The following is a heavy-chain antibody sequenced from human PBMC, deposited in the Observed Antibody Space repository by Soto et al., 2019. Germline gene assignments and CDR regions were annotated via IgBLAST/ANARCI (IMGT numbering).Heavy chain of an antibody. CDR3: ARPHSAGGVIVIGY. V-gene: IGHV3-74*01. D-gene: IGHD3-16*02. CDR1: GFTFSSYW. J-gene: IGHJ4*02. Sequence: EVQLVESGGGLVQPGGSLRLSCAASGFTFSSYWMHWVRQAPGKGLVWVSRINSDGSSTSYADSVKGRFTISRDNAKNTPYLQMNSLRGEDTAVYYCARPHSAGGVIVIGYWGQGTLVTVSS. CDR2: INSDGSST.